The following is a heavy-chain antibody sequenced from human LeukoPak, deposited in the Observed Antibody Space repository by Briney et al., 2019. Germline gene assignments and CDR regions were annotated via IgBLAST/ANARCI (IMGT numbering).Heavy chain of an antibody. CDR3: ARDHSSSWDGVYYFDY. CDR2: INTNTGNP. Sequence: ASVKVSCKASGYTFTIYAMNWVRQAPGQGLEWMGWINTNTGNPTYAQGFTGRFVFSLDTSVSTAYLQISSLKAEDTAVYYCARDHSSSWDGVYYFDYWGQGTLVTVSS. CDR1: GYTFTIYA. J-gene: IGHJ4*02. D-gene: IGHD6-13*01. V-gene: IGHV7-4-1*02.